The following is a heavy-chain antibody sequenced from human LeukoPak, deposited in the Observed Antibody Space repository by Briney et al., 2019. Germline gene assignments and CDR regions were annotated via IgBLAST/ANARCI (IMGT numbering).Heavy chain of an antibody. D-gene: IGHD3-10*01. V-gene: IGHV3-30-3*01. Sequence: PGRSLRLSCAASGFTFSSYAMHWVRQAPGKGLEWVAVISYDGSNKYYADSVKGRFTISRDNSKNTLYLQMNSLRAEDTAVYFCGYGSGNYNDYWGQGTLVTVSS. CDR1: GFTFSSYA. CDR3: GYGSGNYNDY. CDR2: ISYDGSNK. J-gene: IGHJ4*02.